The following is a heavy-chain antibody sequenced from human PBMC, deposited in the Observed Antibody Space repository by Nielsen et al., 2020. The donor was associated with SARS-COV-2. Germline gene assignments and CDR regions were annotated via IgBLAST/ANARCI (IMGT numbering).Heavy chain of an antibody. Sequence: GESLKISCAASGFTFSSYSMNWVRQAPGKGLEWVSSISSSSSYIYYADSVKGRFTIPRDNAKNSLYLQMNSLRAEDTAVYYCARDMGRWLQVNYYYGMDVWGQGTTVTVSS. D-gene: IGHD5-24*01. CDR2: ISSSSSYI. CDR1: GFTFSSYS. J-gene: IGHJ6*02. CDR3: ARDMGRWLQVNYYYGMDV. V-gene: IGHV3-21*01.